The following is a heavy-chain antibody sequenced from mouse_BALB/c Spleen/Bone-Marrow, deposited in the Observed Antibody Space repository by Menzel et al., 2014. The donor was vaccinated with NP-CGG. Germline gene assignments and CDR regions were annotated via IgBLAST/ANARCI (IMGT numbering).Heavy chain of an antibody. CDR1: GYTFTSSW. CDR3: ARSTTATYFDV. CDR2: IHPNSGNT. J-gene: IGHJ1*01. V-gene: IGHV1S130*01. D-gene: IGHD1-2*01. Sequence: VKLMESGSVLVRPGASVKLSCKASGYTFTSSWMHWAKQRPGQGLGWIGEIHPNSGNTNYNEKFKGKATLTVDTSSSTAYVDLSSLTSEDSAVYYCARSTTATYFDVWGAGTTVTVSS.